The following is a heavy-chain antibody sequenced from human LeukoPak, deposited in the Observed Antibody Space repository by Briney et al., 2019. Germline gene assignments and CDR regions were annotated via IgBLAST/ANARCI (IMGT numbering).Heavy chain of an antibody. V-gene: IGHV1-18*01. CDR2: ISAYNGNT. CDR3: ARDKVGYCSGGSCYSAEYFQH. Sequence: ASVKVSCKASGYTFTSYGISWVRQAPGQGLEWMGWISAYNGNTNYAQKLQGRVTMTTDTSTSTAYMELRSLRSDDTDVYYCARDKVGYCSGGSCYSAEYFQHWGQGTLVTVSS. CDR1: GYTFTSYG. D-gene: IGHD2-15*01. J-gene: IGHJ1*01.